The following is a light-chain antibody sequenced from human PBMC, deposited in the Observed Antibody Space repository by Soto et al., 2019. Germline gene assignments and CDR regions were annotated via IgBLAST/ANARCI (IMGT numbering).Light chain of an antibody. CDR1: QSVGSY. Sequence: EIVLTQSPAXLSLSPGERATLSCRASQSVGSYFAWYQQKPGQAPRLLIYDASNRATGIPARFSGSGSGTDFTLTISSLEPDDFAVYYCQQRGNWPVTFGQXTRVDIK. J-gene: IGKJ1*01. CDR2: DAS. CDR3: QQRGNWPVT. V-gene: IGKV3-11*01.